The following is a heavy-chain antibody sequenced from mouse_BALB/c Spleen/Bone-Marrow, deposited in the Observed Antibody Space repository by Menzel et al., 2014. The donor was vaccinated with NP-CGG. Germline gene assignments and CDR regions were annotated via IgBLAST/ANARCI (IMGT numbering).Heavy chain of an antibody. Sequence: EVQLVESGAELVKPGASVKLSRTASGFNIKDTYMHWVKQRPEQGLEWIGRIDPANGNTKYDPKFQGKATITADTSSNTAYLQLSSLTSEDTAVYYCARYYYGSSYDMDYWGQGTSVTVSS. CDR2: IDPANGNT. V-gene: IGHV14-3*02. CDR3: ARYYYGSSYDMDY. D-gene: IGHD1-1*01. CDR1: GFNIKDTY. J-gene: IGHJ4*01.